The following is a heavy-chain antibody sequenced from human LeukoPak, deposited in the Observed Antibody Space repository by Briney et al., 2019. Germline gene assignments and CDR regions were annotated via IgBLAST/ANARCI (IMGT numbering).Heavy chain of an antibody. D-gene: IGHD6-19*01. CDR1: GFTFSSYS. CDR3: ARGEAVAAPPDY. J-gene: IGHJ4*02. V-gene: IGHV3-21*01. CDR2: ISSSSTYI. Sequence: SGGSLRLSCAASGFTFSSYSTSWVRQAPGKGLEWVSSISSSSTYIYYADSLKGRFTISRDNAKNSLYLQMNSLRAEDTAVYYCARGEAVAAPPDYWGQGTLVTVSS.